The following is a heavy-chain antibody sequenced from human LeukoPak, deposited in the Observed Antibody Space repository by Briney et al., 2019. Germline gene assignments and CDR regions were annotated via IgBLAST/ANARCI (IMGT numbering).Heavy chain of an antibody. CDR3: ARGFRRISYSSGSDMDV. V-gene: IGHV3-48*01. J-gene: IGHJ6*03. CDR1: GFTFSTYA. D-gene: IGHD3-10*01. Sequence: PGGSLRLSCAASGFTFSTYAMSWVRQAPGKGLEWVSYISSSSSTIYYADSVEGRFTISRDNAKNSLFLQMNSLRAEDTAVYYCARGFRRISYSSGSDMDVWGKGTTVTVSS. CDR2: ISSSSSTI.